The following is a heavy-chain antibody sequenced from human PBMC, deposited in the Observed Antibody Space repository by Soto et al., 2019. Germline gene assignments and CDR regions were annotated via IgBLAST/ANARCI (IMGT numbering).Heavy chain of an antibody. J-gene: IGHJ4*02. CDR2: IYYSGST. V-gene: IGHV4-61*08. Sequence: SETLSLTCAVSGGSISSGGYSWSWIRQPPGKGLEWIGYIYYSGSTNYNPSLKSRVTISVDTSKNQFSLKLSSVTAADTAVYYCAREQSGGYDYNPHDTAMPTEYYFDYWGQGTLVTVSS. CDR3: AREQSGGYDYNPHDTAMPTEYYFDY. CDR1: GGSISSGGYS. D-gene: IGHD5-12*01.